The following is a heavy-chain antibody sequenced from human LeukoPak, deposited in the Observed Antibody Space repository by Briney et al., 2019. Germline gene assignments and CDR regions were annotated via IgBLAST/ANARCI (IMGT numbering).Heavy chain of an antibody. Sequence: GASVKVSCKASGYTFTGYYMHWVRQAPGQGLEWMGWINPNSGGTNYAQKFQGRVTMTRDTSISTAYMELSRLRSDDTAVYYCARGRRIYDSMYNWFDPWGQGTLVTVSS. CDR1: GYTFTGYY. V-gene: IGHV1-2*02. D-gene: IGHD5/OR15-5a*01. J-gene: IGHJ5*02. CDR3: ARGRRIYDSMYNWFDP. CDR2: INPNSGGT.